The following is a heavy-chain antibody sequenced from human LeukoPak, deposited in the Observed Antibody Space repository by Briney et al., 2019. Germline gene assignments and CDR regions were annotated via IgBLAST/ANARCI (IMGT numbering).Heavy chain of an antibody. J-gene: IGHJ4*02. CDR1: GGSISTFY. D-gene: IGHD5-18*01. Sequence: SSETLSLTCTVSGGSISTFYWSWIRQPPGKGLEYIGYFDYTGSTDYNPSLKSRVTTSIDTSKNQFSLKLTSVTAADTAVYFCGRGGRGYSYEIDQWGQGTLVIVSS. CDR3: GRGGRGYSYEIDQ. V-gene: IGHV4-59*01. CDR2: FDYTGST.